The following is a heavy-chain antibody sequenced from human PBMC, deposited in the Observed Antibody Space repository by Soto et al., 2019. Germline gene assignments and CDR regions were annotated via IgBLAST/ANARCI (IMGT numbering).Heavy chain of an antibody. J-gene: IGHJ5*02. D-gene: IGHD2-15*01. V-gene: IGHV1-18*01. CDR1: GYSFTSYG. CDR2: ISAYNGNT. Sequence: XSVKVSCKASGYSFTSYGIIWVRQAPGQGLEWMGWISAYNGNTNYAQKLQGRVTMTTDTSTSTAYMELRSLRSDDTAVYYCARHMGATVVTGWFDPWGQGTLVTVSS. CDR3: ARHMGATVVTGWFDP.